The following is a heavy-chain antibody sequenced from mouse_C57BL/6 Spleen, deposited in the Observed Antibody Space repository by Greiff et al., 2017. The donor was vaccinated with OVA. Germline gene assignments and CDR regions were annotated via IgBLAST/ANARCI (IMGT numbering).Heavy chain of an antibody. V-gene: IGHV5-16*01. CDR1: GFTFSDYY. D-gene: IGHD2-3*01. CDR3: ARLDGYYGYFDY. J-gene: IGHJ2*01. Sequence: DVKLVESEGGLVQPGRSMKLSCTASGFTFSDYYMAWVRQVPEKGLEWVANINYDGSSTYYLDSLKSRFIISRDNAKNILYLQMSSLKSEDTATYYCARLDGYYGYFDYWGQGTTLTVSS. CDR2: INYDGSST.